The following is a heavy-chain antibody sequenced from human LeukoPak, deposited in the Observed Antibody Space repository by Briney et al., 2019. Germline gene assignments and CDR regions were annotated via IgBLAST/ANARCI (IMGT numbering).Heavy chain of an antibody. CDR3: ARSGWPLGGFDP. D-gene: IGHD3-10*01. J-gene: IGHJ5*02. CDR2: VYYSGST. Sequence: PSETLSLTCTVSGGSISSDTHHWGWIRQPPGKGLQWIGSVYYSGSTYYNPSLRSRVTLSVDTSKDQFSLKLSSVTATDTAMYYCARSGWPLGGFDPWGQGILVTFSS. V-gene: IGHV4-39*01. CDR1: GGSISSDTHH.